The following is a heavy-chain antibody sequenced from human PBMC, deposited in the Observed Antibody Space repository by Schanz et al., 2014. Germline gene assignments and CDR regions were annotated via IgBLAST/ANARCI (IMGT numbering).Heavy chain of an antibody. J-gene: IGHJ6*02. D-gene: IGHD3-16*01. CDR1: GFTFSDSW. CDR3: ATIGVNDYWRFGLDL. CDR2: TSNDGSFT. Sequence: EVQLVESGGGLVQPGGSLRLSCAASGFTFSDSWMHWVRQPPGKGLVWVSRTSNDGSFTTFADSVKGRFAISRDNSKNTLYLQMNSLRAEDTAVYYCATIGVNDYWRFGLDLWGQGTTVTVSS. V-gene: IGHV3-74*01.